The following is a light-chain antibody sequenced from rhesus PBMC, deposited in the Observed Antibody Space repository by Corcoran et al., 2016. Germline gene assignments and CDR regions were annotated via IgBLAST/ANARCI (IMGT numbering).Light chain of an antibody. Sequence: QSGPTQPPSVSGSPGQSVTISCTGTSSDMTGYNYVSWYQQYPGKAPKLMIYGVSDRPSGVSDRFSGSESDNTASLTISGLQAEDEADYYCCSYTISNTFIFGAGTRLTVL. V-gene: IGLV2S7*01. CDR1: SSDMTGYNY. J-gene: IGLJ1*01. CDR2: GVS. CDR3: CSYTISNTFI.